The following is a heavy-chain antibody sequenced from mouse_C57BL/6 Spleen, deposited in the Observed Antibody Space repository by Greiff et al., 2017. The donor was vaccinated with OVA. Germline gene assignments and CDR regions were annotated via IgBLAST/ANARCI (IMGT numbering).Heavy chain of an antibody. J-gene: IGHJ3*01. CDR2: INPGSGGT. Sequence: QVQLKESGAELVRPGTSVKVSCKASGYAFTNYLIEWVKQRPGQGLAWIGVINPGSGGTNYNEKFKGKATLTADKSSSTAYMQLSSLTSEDSAVYFCARGGLPHQFAYWGQGTLVTVSA. CDR1: GYAFTNYL. CDR3: ARGGLPHQFAY. V-gene: IGHV1-54*01. D-gene: IGHD2-4*01.